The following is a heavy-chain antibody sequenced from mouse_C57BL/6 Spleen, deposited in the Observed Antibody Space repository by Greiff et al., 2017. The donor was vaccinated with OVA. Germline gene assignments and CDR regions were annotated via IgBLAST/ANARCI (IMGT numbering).Heavy chain of an antibody. Sequence: VQLQESGAELVKPGASVKLSCKASGYTFTSYWMHWVKQRPGQGLEWIGMIHPNSGSTNYNEKFKSKATLTVDKSSSTAYMQLSSLTSEDSAVYYCARWALPHAMDYWGQGTSVTVSS. CDR1: GYTFTSYW. CDR2: IHPNSGST. D-gene: IGHD5-5*01. CDR3: ARWALPHAMDY. V-gene: IGHV1-64*01. J-gene: IGHJ4*01.